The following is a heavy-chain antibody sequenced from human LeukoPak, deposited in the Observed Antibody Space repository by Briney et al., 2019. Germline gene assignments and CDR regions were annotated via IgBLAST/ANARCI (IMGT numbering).Heavy chain of an antibody. V-gene: IGHV3-23*01. CDR3: AKDPEGGYDILTGYYMDY. CDR1: GFTCSSYA. CDR2: ISGSGGST. J-gene: IGHJ4*02. D-gene: IGHD3-9*01. Sequence: GGSLRLSCAASGFTCSSYAMSWVRQAPGKGLEGVSAISGSGGSTYYADSVKGRFTISRDNSKNTLYLQMTSLRAEDTAVYYCAKDPEGGYDILTGYYMDYWGQGTLVTVSS.